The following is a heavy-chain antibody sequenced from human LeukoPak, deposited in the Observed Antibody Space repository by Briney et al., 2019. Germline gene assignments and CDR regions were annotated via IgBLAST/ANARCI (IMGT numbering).Heavy chain of an antibody. CDR2: INPNSGGT. CDR1: GYTFTGYY. D-gene: IGHD3-3*01. Sequence: GASVKVSCKASGYTFTGYYMHWVRQAPGQGLEWMGWINPNSGGTNYAQKFQGRVTMTRDTSISTAYMELSRLRSDDTAVYYCARDPYYDFWSGPTDYWGQGTLVTVSS. V-gene: IGHV1-2*02. CDR3: ARDPYYDFWSGPTDY. J-gene: IGHJ4*02.